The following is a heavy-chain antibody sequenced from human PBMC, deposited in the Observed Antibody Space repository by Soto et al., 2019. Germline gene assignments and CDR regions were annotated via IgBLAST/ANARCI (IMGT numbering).Heavy chain of an antibody. CDR1: GFTFSSYA. J-gene: IGHJ5*02. D-gene: IGHD3-22*01. Sequence: GGSLRLSCAASGFTFSSYAMSWVRQAPGKGLEWVSAISGSGGSTYYADSVKGRFTISRDNSKNTLYLQMNSLGAEDTAVYYCAKEWNTYYYDSSGSDRWAQRTPDTVSS. CDR3: AKEWNTYYYDSSGSDR. CDR2: ISGSGGST. V-gene: IGHV3-23*01.